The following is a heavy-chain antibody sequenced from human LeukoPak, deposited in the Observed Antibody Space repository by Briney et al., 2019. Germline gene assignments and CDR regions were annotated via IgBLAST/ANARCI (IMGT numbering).Heavy chain of an antibody. D-gene: IGHD2-15*01. CDR3: ARGNYCSGGSCYPSPKSSGYYYIFDY. J-gene: IGHJ4*02. V-gene: IGHV4-59*02. Sequence: SETLSLTCTVSGDSVSGYYGSWIRNPQRKGQEWIGYFYTCANTNYNPSLKSRVTMTADTSKDQFYLKLSSVTAADTAVYYCARGNYCSGGSCYPSPKSSGYYYIFDYRGQGILVTVSS. CDR1: GDSVSGYY. CDR2: FYTCANT.